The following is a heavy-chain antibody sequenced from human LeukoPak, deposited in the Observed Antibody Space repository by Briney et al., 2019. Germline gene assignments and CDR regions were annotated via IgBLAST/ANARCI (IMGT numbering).Heavy chain of an antibody. CDR1: GGSISSSGYY. D-gene: IGHD2-15*01. Sequence: SETLSLTCTVSGGSISSSGYYWGWIRQPPGKGLQWVGSIYYTGSAFYNPSLKSRLTMSVDTSKNQFSLKLSSVTAADTAVYYCARGYCSGGSCYWGDFWGQGTLVTVSS. V-gene: IGHV4-39*07. CDR3: ARGYCSGGSCYWGDF. CDR2: IYYTGSA. J-gene: IGHJ4*02.